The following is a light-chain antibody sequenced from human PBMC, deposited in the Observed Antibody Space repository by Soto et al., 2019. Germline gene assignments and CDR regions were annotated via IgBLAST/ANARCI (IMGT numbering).Light chain of an antibody. CDR1: ESVTSS. CDR3: QQYNIWPLWT. CDR2: AAS. Sequence: EIGMTQSPATLSVSPGDRATLSCLASESVTSSLAWYQQKPGQPPRLLIYAASTRATDVPARFSGGGSETEFTLTISSLQSEDFAVYFCQQYNIWPLWTFGQGTKVDIK. J-gene: IGKJ1*01. V-gene: IGKV3-15*01.